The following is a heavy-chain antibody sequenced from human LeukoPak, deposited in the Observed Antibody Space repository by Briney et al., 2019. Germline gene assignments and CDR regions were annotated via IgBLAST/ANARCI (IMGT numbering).Heavy chain of an antibody. V-gene: IGHV3-74*01. CDR3: AKAPIVVVVAASIDC. J-gene: IGHJ4*02. D-gene: IGHD2-15*01. CDR1: GFTFTTYG. Sequence: GGSLRLSCSASGFTFTTYGMNWVRQAPGKGLVWVSRINSDGSITDYADSVKGRFTISRDNAKNTLYLQMNSLRAEDTAVYYCAKAPIVVVVAASIDCWGQGTLVTVSS. CDR2: INSDGSIT.